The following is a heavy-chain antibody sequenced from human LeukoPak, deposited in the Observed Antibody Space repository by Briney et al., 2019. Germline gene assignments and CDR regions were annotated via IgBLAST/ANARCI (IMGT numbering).Heavy chain of an antibody. CDR3: AKGAFRDQVQGYYYMDV. CDR2: IKQDGSEK. V-gene: IGHV3-7*03. J-gene: IGHJ6*03. Sequence: GGPLRLSCAASGFTFSSYWMSWVRQAPGKGLEWVANIKQDGSEKYYVDSVKGRFIISRDNAKNSLYLQMNSLRAEDTAVYYCAKGAFRDQVQGYYYMDVWGKGTTVTVSS. D-gene: IGHD3-10*01. CDR1: GFTFSSYW.